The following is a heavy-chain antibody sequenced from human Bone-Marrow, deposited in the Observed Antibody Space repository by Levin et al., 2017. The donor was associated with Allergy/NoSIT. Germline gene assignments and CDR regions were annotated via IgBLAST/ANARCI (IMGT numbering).Heavy chain of an antibody. D-gene: IGHD3-22*01. V-gene: IGHV3-11*01. J-gene: IGHJ4*02. CDR2: ISGDGGTK. CDR3: VRDAHYYDNSGSGDY. Sequence: GGSLRLSCAASGFAFSDFYMTWIRQAPGKGLEWVSYISGDGGTKHYADSVKGRFTVSRDNAKNSLYLQMDSLRAEDTAVYYCVRDAHYYDNSGSGDYWGQGTLVSVSS. CDR1: GFAFSDFY.